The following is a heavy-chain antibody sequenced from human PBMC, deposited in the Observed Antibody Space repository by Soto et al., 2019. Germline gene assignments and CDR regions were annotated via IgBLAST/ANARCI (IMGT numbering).Heavy chain of an antibody. CDR3: ARDKITGLFDY. Sequence: PSETLSLTCAVYGGSFSGYYWTWIRQPPGTGLEWIGEINHSGSTNCNPSLKSRVTISVDTSKHQFSLKLTSVTAADTAVYYCARDKITGLFDYWGQGTLVTVSS. CDR2: INHSGST. CDR1: GGSFSGYY. V-gene: IGHV4-34*01. D-gene: IGHD2-8*02. J-gene: IGHJ4*02.